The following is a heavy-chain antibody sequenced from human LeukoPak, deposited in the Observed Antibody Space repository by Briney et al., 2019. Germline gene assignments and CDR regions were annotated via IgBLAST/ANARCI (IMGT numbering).Heavy chain of an antibody. J-gene: IGHJ4*02. V-gene: IGHV3-74*01. Sequence: PGGSLRLSCAASGFTFSSYWMHWVRQAPGKGLVWVSRINSDGSSTSYADSVKGRFTISRDNAKNSLYLQMNSLRAEDTAVYYCARDRDTLIRGLIGYWGQGTLVTVSS. CDR1: GFTFSSYW. CDR3: ARDRDTLIRGLIGY. D-gene: IGHD3-10*01. CDR2: INSDGSST.